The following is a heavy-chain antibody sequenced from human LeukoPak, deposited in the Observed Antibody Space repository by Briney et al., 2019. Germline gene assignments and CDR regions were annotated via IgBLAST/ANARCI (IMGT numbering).Heavy chain of an antibody. CDR1: GFALSSHW. Sequence: GGSLRLSCAASGFALSSHWMTWVRQVPGRGPEWVANVNRDGSETYCLDSVKGRFTISKDNAKNSLYLQMNNLRAEDTALYHCARNNGMDVWGQGTTVIVSS. CDR3: ARNNGMDV. CDR2: VNRDGSET. J-gene: IGHJ6*02. V-gene: IGHV3-7*03.